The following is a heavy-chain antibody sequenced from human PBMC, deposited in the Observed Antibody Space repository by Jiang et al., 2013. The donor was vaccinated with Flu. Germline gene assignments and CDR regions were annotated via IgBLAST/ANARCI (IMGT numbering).Heavy chain of an antibody. V-gene: IGHV1-69*01. D-gene: IGHD6-13*01. J-gene: IGHJ6*02. CDR1: GGTFSHYA. CDR3: ARGSQAADYYYGMDV. Sequence: CKASGGTFSHYAISWVRQAPGQGLEWMGGIIPIVGTAKYAQRFQGRLTISAHESTRTADIELSSLTSDDTAVYYCARGSQAADYYYGMDVWGQGTTVTVS. CDR2: IIPIVGTA.